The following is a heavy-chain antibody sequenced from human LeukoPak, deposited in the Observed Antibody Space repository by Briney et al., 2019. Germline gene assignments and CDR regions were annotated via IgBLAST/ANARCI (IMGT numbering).Heavy chain of an antibody. CDR1: GGSISSGGYY. Sequence: SGTLSLTCTVSGGSISSGGYYWSWIRQHPGKGLEWIGYIYYSGSTYYNPSLKSRVTISVDTSKNQFSLKLSSVTAADTAVYYCARVPHDPPAFDIWGQGTMVTVSS. CDR2: IYYSGST. CDR3: ARVPHDPPAFDI. V-gene: IGHV4-31*03. J-gene: IGHJ3*02.